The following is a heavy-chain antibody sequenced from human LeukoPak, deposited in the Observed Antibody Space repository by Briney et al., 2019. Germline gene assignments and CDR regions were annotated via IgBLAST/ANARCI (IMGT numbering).Heavy chain of an antibody. CDR3: ARDQRGSSAMIRGIIDY. V-gene: IGHV3-30-3*01. J-gene: IGHJ4*02. CDR1: GFTFSSYA. CDR2: ISYDGSNK. D-gene: IGHD3-10*01. Sequence: GGSLRLSCAASGFTFSSYAMHWVRQAPGKGLEWVAVISYDGSNKYYADSVKGRFTISRDNSKNTLYLQMNSLTAEDTAVYFCARDQRGSSAMIRGIIDYWGQGTLVTVSS.